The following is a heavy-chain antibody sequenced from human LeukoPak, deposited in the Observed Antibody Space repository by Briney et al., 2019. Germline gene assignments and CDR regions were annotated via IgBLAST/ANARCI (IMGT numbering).Heavy chain of an antibody. CDR2: ISGSGGRT. J-gene: IGHJ4*02. D-gene: IGHD6-13*01. CDR3: ANGLAAAGTKNDY. CDR1: GFTFSSYA. V-gene: IGHV3-23*01. Sequence: PGGSLRLSCAASGFTFSSYAMSWVRQAPGKGLEWVSAISGSGGRTYYADSVKGRFTISRDNSKNTLYLQMNSLRAEDTAVYYCANGLAAAGTKNDYWGQGTLVTVSS.